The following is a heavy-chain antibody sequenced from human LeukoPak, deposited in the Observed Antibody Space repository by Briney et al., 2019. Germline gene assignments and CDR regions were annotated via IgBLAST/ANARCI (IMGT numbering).Heavy chain of an antibody. V-gene: IGHV3-23*01. D-gene: IGHD3-22*01. CDR1: GFLFNNHG. J-gene: IGHJ4*02. CDR2: ISGSGGST. CDR3: AKDGRNYYDSSGYLDY. Sequence: GGSLRLSCVASGFLFNNHGMHWVRQAPGKGLEWVSAISGSGGSTYYADSVKGRFTISRDNSKNTLYLQMNSLRAEDTAVYYCAKDGRNYYDSSGYLDYWGQGSLVTVSS.